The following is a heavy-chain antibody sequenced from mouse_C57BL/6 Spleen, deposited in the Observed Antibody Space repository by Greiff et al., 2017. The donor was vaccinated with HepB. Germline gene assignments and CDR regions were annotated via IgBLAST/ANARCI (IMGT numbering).Heavy chain of an antibody. D-gene: IGHD1-1*01. J-gene: IGHJ1*03. CDR1: GYTFTSYW. Sequence: QVQLQQPGAELVKPGASVKLSCKASGYTFTSYWMHWVKQRPGQGLEWIGMIHPNSGSTNYNEKFKSKATLTVDKSSSTAYMQLSSLTSEDSAVYYCARADTTGVAHWYSAVWGTGTPVSVSS. CDR2: IHPNSGST. CDR3: ARADTTGVAHWYSAV. V-gene: IGHV1-64*01.